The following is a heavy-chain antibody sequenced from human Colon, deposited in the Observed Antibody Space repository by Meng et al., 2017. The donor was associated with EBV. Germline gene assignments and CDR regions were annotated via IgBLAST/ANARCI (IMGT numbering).Heavy chain of an antibody. Sequence: SAPGLVSPSEKHYLTSSVSVESFRVIAGSLGWVPHPPGKGLKWMGNIYYTGRTYSNPSLKSRVTISVDTSKNKFSLKVTFMTAANTSVYYCARDGPLLWGPGTLVTVSS. CDR1: VESFRVIAGS. V-gene: IGHV4-39*07. CDR3: ARDGPLL. J-gene: IGHJ4*02. CDR2: IYYTGRT.